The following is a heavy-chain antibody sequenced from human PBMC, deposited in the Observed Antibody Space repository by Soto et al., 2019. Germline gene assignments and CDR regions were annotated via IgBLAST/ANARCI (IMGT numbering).Heavy chain of an antibody. J-gene: IGHJ5*02. CDR1: GVTFSSYS. D-gene: IGHD6-6*01. CDR3: GREWSSSSRSNWFDP. V-gene: IGHV3-21*01. CDR2: ISGSSGFI. Sequence: GGSLRLSCAASGVTFSSYSMNWVRQAPGKGLEWVSSISGSSGFIYYADSLKGRFTISRDNAKNSVYLQMNSLRAEDTAVYYCGREWSSSSRSNWFDPWGHGTLVTVSS.